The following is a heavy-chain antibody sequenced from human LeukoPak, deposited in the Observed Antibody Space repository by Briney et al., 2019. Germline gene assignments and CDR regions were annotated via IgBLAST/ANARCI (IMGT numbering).Heavy chain of an antibody. CDR1: GFTFSSYG. Sequence: GGSLRLSCAASGFTFSSYGMHWVRQAPGKGLEWVAFIRYDGSNKYYADSVKGRFTIPRDNSKNTLYLQMNSLRAEDTAVYYCAKLSHCSSTSCPRALFDYWGQGTLVTVSS. V-gene: IGHV3-30*02. CDR3: AKLSHCSSTSCPRALFDY. D-gene: IGHD2-2*01. J-gene: IGHJ4*02. CDR2: IRYDGSNK.